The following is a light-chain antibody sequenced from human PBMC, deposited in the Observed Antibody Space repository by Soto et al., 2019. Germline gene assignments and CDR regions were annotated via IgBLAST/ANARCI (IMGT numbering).Light chain of an antibody. CDR2: RAS. CDR1: QRISRW. J-gene: IGKJ5*01. Sequence: DIQMTQSPSTLSAFLGDRVTITCRASQRISRWLAWYQQKPGKAPKVLIYRASSLQSGVPSRFSSSGSGTDFTLTISSLQPDDFATYYCQHDYSYYTFGQGTRLESK. CDR3: QHDYSYYT. V-gene: IGKV1-5*03.